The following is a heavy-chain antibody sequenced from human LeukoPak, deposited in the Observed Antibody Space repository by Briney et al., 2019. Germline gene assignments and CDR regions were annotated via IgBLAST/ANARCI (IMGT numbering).Heavy chain of an antibody. CDR2: ISGSGGRT. Sequence: GGSLRLSCAASGFTFSTYAMSGGREAPGEGLEWGSGISGSGGRTYYADSVKGRLTISRDNSKNTLYLQMNNLIAEDTAVYYCVKGFVVLWFGELLPVDYWGQGTLVTVSS. D-gene: IGHD3-10*01. CDR3: VKGFVVLWFGELLPVDY. V-gene: IGHV3-23*01. J-gene: IGHJ4*02. CDR1: GFTFSTYA.